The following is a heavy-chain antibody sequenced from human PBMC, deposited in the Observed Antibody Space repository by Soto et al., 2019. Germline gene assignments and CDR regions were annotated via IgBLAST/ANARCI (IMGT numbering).Heavy chain of an antibody. CDR3: ARGVGSSPPRY. D-gene: IGHD3-9*01. J-gene: IGHJ4*02. CDR2: IYDSGSP. Sequence: SXGTLSLTCTISGGSISVYYWSWIRQPPGQALEWIGYIYDSGSPYYNPSLRSRVIISADTSKNQISLKLTSATAADTAVYYCARGVGSSPPRYWGRGTLVTVSS. V-gene: IGHV4-59*01. CDR1: GGSISVYY.